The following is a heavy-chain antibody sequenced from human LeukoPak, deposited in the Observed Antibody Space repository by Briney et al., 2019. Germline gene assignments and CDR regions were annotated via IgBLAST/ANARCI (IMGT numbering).Heavy chain of an antibody. V-gene: IGHV3-23*01. CDR1: GFTFSNSA. J-gene: IGHJ4*02. Sequence: GGSLRLSCATSGFTFSNSAMAWVRQAPGKGLEWVSAISGSGGTAFYADSVKGRFTISRDNSKNTLYLQMNSLRAEDTAVYYCAREPVYGDSYFDYWGQGTLVTVSS. CDR2: ISGSGGTA. D-gene: IGHD4-17*01. CDR3: AREPVYGDSYFDY.